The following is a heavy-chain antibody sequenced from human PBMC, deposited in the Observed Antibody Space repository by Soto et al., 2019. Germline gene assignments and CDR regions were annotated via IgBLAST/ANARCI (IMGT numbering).Heavy chain of an antibody. D-gene: IGHD6-19*01. J-gene: IGHJ5*02. Sequence: QVQLQESGPGLVKPSETLSLTYTVSGGSISSYYWSWIRQPPGKGLEWIGYIYYSGSTNYNPSLKSRVTISVDTSKNQFSLKLSSVTAADTAVYYWARDSPRRLYSSGWYFWFDPWGQGTLVTVSS. CDR3: ARDSPRRLYSSGWYFWFDP. V-gene: IGHV4-59*01. CDR2: IYYSGST. CDR1: GGSISSYY.